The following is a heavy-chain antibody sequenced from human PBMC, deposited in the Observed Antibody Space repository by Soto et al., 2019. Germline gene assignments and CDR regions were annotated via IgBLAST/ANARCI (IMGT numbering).Heavy chain of an antibody. J-gene: IGHJ4*01. Sequence: SETLSLTCDVSRLSISVHHWRWIRQAPGKGLEWVGYVHFSGSTTYNPSLEPRLNISFDMSKSQVYLQLTSVTAADTAVYYCARFGAAAAHDDNWGSGVLVT. V-gene: IGHV4-59*11. CDR1: RLSISVHH. D-gene: IGHD6-13*01. CDR2: VHFSGST. CDR3: ARFGAAAAHDDN.